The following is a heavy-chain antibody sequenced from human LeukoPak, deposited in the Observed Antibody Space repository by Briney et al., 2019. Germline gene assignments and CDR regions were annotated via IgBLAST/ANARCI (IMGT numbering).Heavy chain of an antibody. V-gene: IGHV3-21*04. Sequence: GGSLRLSCAASGFTFSSYSMNWVRQAPGKGLEWVSSISSSSSYIYYADSVKGRFTISRDNAKNSLYLQMNSLRAEDTALYYCAKESNSGSYIDYWGQGTLVTVSS. CDR1: GFTFSSYS. J-gene: IGHJ4*02. CDR2: ISSSSSYI. CDR3: AKESNSGSYIDY. D-gene: IGHD1-26*01.